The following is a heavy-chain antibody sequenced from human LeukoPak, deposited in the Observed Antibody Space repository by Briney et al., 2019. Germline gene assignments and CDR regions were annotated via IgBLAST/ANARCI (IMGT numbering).Heavy chain of an antibody. J-gene: IGHJ5*02. CDR1: GGSMIDYF. D-gene: IGHD4-17*01. CDR3: ARVVRGAVTSNYFDP. Sequence: SETLSLTCTVSGGSMIDYFWTWIRQAPGKELEWIGYISNSGTTDYNPSLKSRVSMSVVTSKHELSLKLTSVTAADTAMYYCARVVRGAVTSNYFDPWGQGTLVTVSS. V-gene: IGHV4-59*01. CDR2: ISNSGTT.